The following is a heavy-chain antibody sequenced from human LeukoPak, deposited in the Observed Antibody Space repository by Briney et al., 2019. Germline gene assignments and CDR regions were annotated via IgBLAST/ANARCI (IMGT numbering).Heavy chain of an antibody. CDR2: IKQDGSEK. Sequence: GGSLRLSCAASGFTFSSYAMSWVRQAPGKGLEWVANIKQDGSEKYYVDSVKGRFTISRDNSKNTLYLQMNSLRAEDTAVYYCARDKYSSSWLFDYWGQGTLVTVSS. CDR3: ARDKYSSSWLFDY. V-gene: IGHV3-7*01. J-gene: IGHJ4*02. CDR1: GFTFSSYA. D-gene: IGHD6-13*01.